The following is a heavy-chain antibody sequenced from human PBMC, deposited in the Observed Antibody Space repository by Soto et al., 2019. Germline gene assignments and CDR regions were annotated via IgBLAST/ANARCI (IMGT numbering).Heavy chain of an antibody. V-gene: IGHV1-8*01. CDR3: XXXXXXFRYFDWLLXXXXXXP. D-gene: IGHD3-9*01. Sequence: QVQLVQSGAEVKKPGASVKVSCKASGYTFTSYDINWVRQATGQGLEWMGWMNPNSGNTGYAQKFQGRGTMTRNTSISTAYMELSXXXSXDTAVXXXXXXXXXFRYFDWLLXXXXXXPWGQG. CDR1: GYTFTSYD. J-gene: IGHJ5*02. CDR2: MNPNSGNT.